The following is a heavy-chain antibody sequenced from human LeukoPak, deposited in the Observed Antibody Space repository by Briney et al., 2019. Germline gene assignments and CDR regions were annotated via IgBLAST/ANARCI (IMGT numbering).Heavy chain of an antibody. Sequence: ASVKVSCKASGYTFTGYYMHWVRQAPGQGLEWMGWINPNSGGTNYAQKFQGRVTMTRDTSISTVYMELSRLRSDDTAVYYCASQGIAVAGTGDWFDPWGQGTLATVSS. J-gene: IGHJ5*02. CDR3: ASQGIAVAGTGDWFDP. D-gene: IGHD6-19*01. CDR1: GYTFTGYY. CDR2: INPNSGGT. V-gene: IGHV1-2*02.